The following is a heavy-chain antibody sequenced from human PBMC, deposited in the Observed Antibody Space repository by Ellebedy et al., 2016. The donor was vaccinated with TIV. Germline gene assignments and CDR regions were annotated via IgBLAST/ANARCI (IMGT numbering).Heavy chain of an antibody. V-gene: IGHV3-21*04. CDR1: GFTFSSYS. Sequence: GESLKISXAASGFTFSSYSMNWVRQAPGKGLEWVSSISSSSSYIYYADSVKGRFTISRDNAKNSLYLQMNSLRAEDTAVYYCARQVTVDYWGQGTQVTVSS. CDR3: ARQVTVDY. J-gene: IGHJ4*02. D-gene: IGHD2-21*02. CDR2: ISSSSSYI.